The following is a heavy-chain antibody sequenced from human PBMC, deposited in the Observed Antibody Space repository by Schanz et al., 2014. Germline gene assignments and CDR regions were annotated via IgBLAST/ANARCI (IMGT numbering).Heavy chain of an antibody. J-gene: IGHJ4*02. D-gene: IGHD2-21*01. Sequence: EVQLVESGGGLVQPGGSLRLSCAAPGFTLSNYAMHWVRQTPDKGLEWVSGLSANGDSTFYSSSVKGRFTISRDISKNTLYLQMGSLRAEDVAVYDCARKSLVSAHYDSWGQGTLVTVSS. CDR3: ARKSLVSAHYDS. V-gene: IGHV3-64*01. CDR1: GFTLSNYA. CDR2: LSANGDST.